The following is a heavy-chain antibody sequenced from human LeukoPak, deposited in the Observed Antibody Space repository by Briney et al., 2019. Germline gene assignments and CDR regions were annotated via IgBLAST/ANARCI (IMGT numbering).Heavy chain of an antibody. Sequence: GGSLRLSCVASGFTFTTYGMGWVRQAPGKGLEWVSSISGSGGSTYYADSVKGRFTIFRDNSKNTQYLQMNSLRAEDTAVYYCAKEIYTYYYDSSGYGYDYWGQGTLVTVSS. J-gene: IGHJ4*02. CDR3: AKEIYTYYYDSSGYGYDY. CDR2: ISGSGGST. D-gene: IGHD3-22*01. CDR1: GFTFTTYG. V-gene: IGHV3-23*01.